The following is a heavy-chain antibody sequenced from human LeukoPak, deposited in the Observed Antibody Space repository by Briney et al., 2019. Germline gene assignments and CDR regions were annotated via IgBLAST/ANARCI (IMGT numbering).Heavy chain of an antibody. CDR1: GFTFSSYS. Sequence: GGSLRLSCAASGFTFSSYSMSWVRQAPGKGLEWVSYISSSSSTIYYADSVKGRFTISRDNAKNSLYLQMNSLRAEDTAVYYCARDALEWLPDYWGQGTLVTVSS. J-gene: IGHJ4*02. V-gene: IGHV3-48*04. CDR2: ISSSSSTI. CDR3: ARDALEWLPDY. D-gene: IGHD5-12*01.